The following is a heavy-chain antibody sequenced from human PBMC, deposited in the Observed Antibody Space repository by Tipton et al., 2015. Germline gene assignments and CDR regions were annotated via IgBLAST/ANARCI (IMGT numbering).Heavy chain of an antibody. V-gene: IGHV3-30*03. CDR2: ISYGRRHK. CDR1: GFTFRSFE. D-gene: IGHD2-2*01. J-gene: IGHJ4*02. Sequence: RSLRLSCAASGFTFRSFETHWARQAPGKGLEWVALISYGRRHKYYADSVRGRFTISRDNSKNTLYLQMNSLSAEDTAVYFCARGDWCSSGQGYGGQGTLVTVST. CDR3: ARGDWCSSGQGY.